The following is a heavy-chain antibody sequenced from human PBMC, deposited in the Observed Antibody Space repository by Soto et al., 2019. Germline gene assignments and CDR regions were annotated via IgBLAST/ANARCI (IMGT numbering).Heavy chain of an antibody. CDR3: ERIYSSSSGWFDT. CDR2: IYPGDSDT. V-gene: IGHV5-51*01. J-gene: IGHJ5*02. CDR1: GYSFTSCW. D-gene: IGHD6-6*01. Sequence: GESLKISCKGSGYSFTSCWIGWVRQMPGKGLEWMGIIYPGDSDTRYSPSFQGQVTISADKSISTAYLQWSSLKASDTAMYYCERIYSSSSGWFDTWGQGTLVTVSS.